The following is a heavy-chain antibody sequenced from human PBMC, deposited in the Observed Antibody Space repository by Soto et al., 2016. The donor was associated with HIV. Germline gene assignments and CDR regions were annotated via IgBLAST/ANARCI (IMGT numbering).Heavy chain of an antibody. J-gene: IGHJ5*02. CDR2: INPNGGST. CDR1: GFTFTSHY. Sequence: QVQLVQSGAEVKKPGASVRVSCKASGFTFTSHYIHWVRQAPGQGLEWMGIINPNGGSTNYAQKFQGRVTMTRDTSTSTVYMELSSLRYEDTAVYYCARARTPIAAVVRGWFDPWGQGTLVTVSA. CDR3: ARARTPIAAVVRGWFDP. D-gene: IGHD6-13*01. V-gene: IGHV1-46*01.